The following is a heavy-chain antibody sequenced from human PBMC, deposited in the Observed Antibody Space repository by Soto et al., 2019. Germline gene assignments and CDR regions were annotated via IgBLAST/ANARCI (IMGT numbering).Heavy chain of an antibody. D-gene: IGHD2-8*01. CDR2: IYTSGST. CDR3: AKGMVYAPGGYYYYGMDV. J-gene: IGHJ6*02. V-gene: IGHV4-4*07. Sequence: PSETLSLTCTVSGGSISSYYWSWIRQPAGKGLEWIGRIYTSGSTNYNPSLKSRVTMSVDTPKNQFSLKLSSVTAADTAVYYCAKGMVYAPGGYYYYGMDVWGQGTTVTVSS. CDR1: GGSISSYY.